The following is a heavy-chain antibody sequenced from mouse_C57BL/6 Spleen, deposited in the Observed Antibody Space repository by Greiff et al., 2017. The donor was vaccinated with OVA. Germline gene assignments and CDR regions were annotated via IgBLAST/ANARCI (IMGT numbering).Heavy chain of an antibody. CDR1: GYTFTSYG. CDR2: IYPRSGNT. D-gene: IGHD1-1*01. J-gene: IGHJ2*01. Sequence: QVQLQQSGAGLARPGASVKLSCKASGYTFTSYGISWVKQRTGQGLEWIGEIYPRSGNTYYNEKFKGKATLTADKSSSTAYMELRSLTSEDSAVYFCARSITTVVAHFDYWGQGTTLTVSS. V-gene: IGHV1-81*01. CDR3: ARSITTVVAHFDY.